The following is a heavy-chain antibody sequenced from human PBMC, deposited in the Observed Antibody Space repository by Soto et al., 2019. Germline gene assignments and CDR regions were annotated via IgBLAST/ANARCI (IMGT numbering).Heavy chain of an antibody. V-gene: IGHV5-51*01. Sequence: GVSLKISCKGSGYSFTSYWISWVRQMPGKGLEWMGIIFPSDSDTRYSPSFQGQVTISADRSTSTVFLQWASLKASDTAVYFCARKDKSGYFNWFDPWGQGILVTVSS. D-gene: IGHD3-22*01. CDR3: ARKDKSGYFNWFDP. CDR2: IFPSDSDT. J-gene: IGHJ5*02. CDR1: GYSFTSYW.